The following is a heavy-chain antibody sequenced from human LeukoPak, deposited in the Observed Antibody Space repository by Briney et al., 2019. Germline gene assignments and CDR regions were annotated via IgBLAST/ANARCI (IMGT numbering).Heavy chain of an antibody. J-gene: IGHJ4*02. Sequence: PSETLSLTCAVYGGSFSGYYWSWIRQPPGKGLEWIGYIYYSGSTSYNPSLKGRVTVSVDTSKNQFSLKLSSVTAADTAMYYCAREYKRTWFGDLTSAPFDYWGQGTLVTVSS. V-gene: IGHV4-59*01. D-gene: IGHD3-10*01. CDR1: GGSFSGYY. CDR3: AREYKRTWFGDLTSAPFDY. CDR2: IYYSGST.